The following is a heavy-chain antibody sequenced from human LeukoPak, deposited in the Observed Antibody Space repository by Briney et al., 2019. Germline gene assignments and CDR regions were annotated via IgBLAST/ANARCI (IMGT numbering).Heavy chain of an antibody. CDR3: ARVGPPPAVAGPNDDY. Sequence: PGGSLRLSCAASGFTFSSYSMNWVRQAPGKGLEWVSSISSSSSYIYYADSVKGRFTISRDNAKNSLYLQMNSLRAEDTAVYYCARVGPPPAVAGPNDDYWGQGTLVTASS. J-gene: IGHJ4*02. V-gene: IGHV3-21*01. D-gene: IGHD6-19*01. CDR1: GFTFSSYS. CDR2: ISSSSSYI.